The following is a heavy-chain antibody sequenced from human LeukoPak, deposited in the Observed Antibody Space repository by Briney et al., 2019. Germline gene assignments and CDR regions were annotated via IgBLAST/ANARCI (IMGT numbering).Heavy chain of an antibody. V-gene: IGHV4-38-2*02. J-gene: IGHJ3*02. CDR1: GYSISSGYF. Sequence: SETLSLTCTVSGYSISSGYFWGWIRQPPGKGLEWIGSLYHSGITYYNPSLKSRVSISVDTSKTQFSLNLRSVTAADTAVYYCARAQGGSWYMPFDIWGQGTTVSVSS. D-gene: IGHD6-13*01. CDR2: LYHSGIT. CDR3: ARAQGGSWYMPFDI.